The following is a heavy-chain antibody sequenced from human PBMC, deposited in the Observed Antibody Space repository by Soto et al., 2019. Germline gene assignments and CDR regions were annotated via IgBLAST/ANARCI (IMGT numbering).Heavy chain of an antibody. J-gene: IGHJ4*02. V-gene: IGHV3-33*01. CDR1: GFAFSAYG. CDR3: ARVGGTVTSDY. Sequence: QVQLVESGGGVVQPGRSLRLSCAASGFAFSAYGMHWVRQAPGKGLEWVAMIYYDGSNKYYADSVKGRFTISRDNSKNTLYLQMSSLRAEGTALYYCARVGGTVTSDYWGQGTLVTVSS. D-gene: IGHD4-17*01. CDR2: IYYDGSNK.